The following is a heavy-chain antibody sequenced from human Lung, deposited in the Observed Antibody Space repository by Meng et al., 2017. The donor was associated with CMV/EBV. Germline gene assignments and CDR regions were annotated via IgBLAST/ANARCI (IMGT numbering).Heavy chain of an antibody. J-gene: IGHJ6*02. Sequence: GSLRLXCTVSGHPITTYYWSWIRQPPGKGLEWIGYIYYSGSTNYNPSLRSRVSISVDTSKNQFSLELSSVTAADTAIYYCARDRAAIGYYYYVMDVWGHGTRVTVSS. CDR3: ARDRAAIGYYYYVMDV. CDR1: GHPITTYY. V-gene: IGHV4-59*01. CDR2: IYYSGST. D-gene: IGHD2-2*01.